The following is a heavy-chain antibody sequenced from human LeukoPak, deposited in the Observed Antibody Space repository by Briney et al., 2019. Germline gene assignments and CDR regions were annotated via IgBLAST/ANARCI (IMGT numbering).Heavy chain of an antibody. CDR2: INWNGGST. Sequence: PGGSLRLSCAASGFTFSSYEMNWVRQAPGKGLEWVSGINWNGGSTGYADSVKGRFTISRDNAKNSLYLQMNSLRAEDTALYYCAREAYCGGDCYSYDAFDIWGQGTMVTVSS. CDR3: AREAYCGGDCYSYDAFDI. J-gene: IGHJ3*02. CDR1: GFTFSSYE. V-gene: IGHV3-20*04. D-gene: IGHD2-21*01.